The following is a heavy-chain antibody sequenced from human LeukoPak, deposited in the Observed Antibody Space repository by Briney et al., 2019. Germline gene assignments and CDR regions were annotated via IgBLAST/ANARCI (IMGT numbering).Heavy chain of an antibody. CDR3: ARDLWPNRSVSGYLDY. CDR1: GFSFKDYY. Sequence: GGSLRLSCAASGFSFKDYYFSWIRQAPGKGLEWVSFINVNGGAMYYADFVKGRFTISRDNAKSSLYLEMNSLRAEDTAVYYCARDLWPNRSVSGYLDYWGQGTLVPVSS. D-gene: IGHD5/OR15-5a*01. CDR2: INVNGGAM. V-gene: IGHV3-11*04. J-gene: IGHJ4*02.